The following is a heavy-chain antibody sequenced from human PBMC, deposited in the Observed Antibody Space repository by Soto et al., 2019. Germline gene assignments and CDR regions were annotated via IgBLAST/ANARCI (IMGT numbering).Heavy chain of an antibody. CDR2: IYYSGST. CDR1: GGSISSSSYY. Sequence: PSETLSLTCTVSGGSISSSSYYWGWIRQPPGKGLEWIGSIYYSGSTYYNPSLKSRVTISVDTSKNQFSLKLSSVTAADTAVYYCARQKGTYYDISTGYSFDAFDIWGQGTMVTV. CDR3: ARQKGTYYDISTGYSFDAFDI. V-gene: IGHV4-39*01. D-gene: IGHD3-9*01. J-gene: IGHJ3*02.